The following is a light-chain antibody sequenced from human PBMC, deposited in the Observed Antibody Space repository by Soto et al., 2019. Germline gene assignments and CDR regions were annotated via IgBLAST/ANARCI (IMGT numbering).Light chain of an antibody. CDR1: QSVSSSY. J-gene: IGKJ2*01. V-gene: IGKV3-20*01. Sequence: ESVLTQSPGTLSLSPGERATLSCRASQSVSSSYLAWYQQKPGQAPRLLIYAASTRATGIPDRFSGSGSGTDFTLTISRLEPEDFAVYFCQLYGSSPPRYTFGQGTKREIK. CDR2: AAS. CDR3: QLYGSSPPRYT.